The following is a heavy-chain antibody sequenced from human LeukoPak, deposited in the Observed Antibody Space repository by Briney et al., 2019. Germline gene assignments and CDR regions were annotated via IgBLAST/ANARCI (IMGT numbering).Heavy chain of an antibody. CDR3: AKAAVFTTTYYYYMDV. V-gene: IGHV3-23*01. CDR2: ITGSGGRT. D-gene: IGHD1-1*01. CDR1: GFTFSSYA. Sequence: GVLRLSCAASGFTFSSYAMNWVRQAPGKGLEWVSAITGSGGRTYYADSVKGRFTISRDNSKNTLYLQMNSLRAEDTAVYYCAKAAVFTTTYYYYMDVWGKGTTVTVSS. J-gene: IGHJ6*03.